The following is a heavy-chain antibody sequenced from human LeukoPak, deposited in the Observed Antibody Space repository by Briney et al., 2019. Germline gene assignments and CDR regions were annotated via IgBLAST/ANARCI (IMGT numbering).Heavy chain of an antibody. V-gene: IGHV4-38-2*02. CDR1: GYSISNGYY. J-gene: IGHJ5*02. CDR2: IYPSGGT. CDR3: ARSYASSWYWNWFDP. Sequence: SETLSLTCTVSGYSISNGYYWGWIRQPPGTGLEWIGSIYPSGGTFYNPSLKSRVTISVDTSKNQFSLRLSSVTAADTAVYYCARSYASSWYWNWFDPWGQGTLVTVSS. D-gene: IGHD6-13*01.